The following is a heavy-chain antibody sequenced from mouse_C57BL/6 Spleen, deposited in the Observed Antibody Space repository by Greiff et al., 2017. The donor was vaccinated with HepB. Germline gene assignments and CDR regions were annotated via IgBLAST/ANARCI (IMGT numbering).Heavy chain of an antibody. Sequence: EVKLMESGPGMVKPSQSLSLTCTVTGYSITSGYDWHWIRHFPGNKLEWMGYISYSGSTNYNPSLKSRISITHDTSKNHFFLKLNSVTTEDTATYYCARAGDYDSYWYFDVWGTGTTVTVSS. CDR3: ARAGDYDSYWYFDV. D-gene: IGHD2-4*01. CDR1: GYSITSGYD. J-gene: IGHJ1*03. CDR2: ISYSGST. V-gene: IGHV3-1*01.